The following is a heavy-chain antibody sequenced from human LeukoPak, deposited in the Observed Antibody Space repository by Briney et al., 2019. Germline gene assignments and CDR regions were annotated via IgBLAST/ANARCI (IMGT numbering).Heavy chain of an antibody. CDR1: GYPFTAFY. V-gene: IGHV1-2*02. D-gene: IGHD3-10*01. Sequence: GASVKVSCKASGYPFTAFYIHWVRQAPGQGLEWMGWIHPRSGETNYAYKFRGRVTMTRDTSISTAYMDLGSLGSDDTAVYYCARDGEYGTGSYYRGCFDYWGQGILVTVSS. CDR3: ARDGEYGTGSYYRGCFDY. CDR2: IHPRSGET. J-gene: IGHJ4*02.